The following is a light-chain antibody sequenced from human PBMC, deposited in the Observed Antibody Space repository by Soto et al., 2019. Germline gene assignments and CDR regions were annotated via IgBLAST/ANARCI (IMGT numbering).Light chain of an antibody. J-gene: IGKJ1*01. Sequence: EIVLTQSPGTLSLSPGERATLSCRVSQNIDNSFLAWYQQKPGQAPRFLIYVASSRATGIPDRFSGGGSGTDFTLTISRLEPEDFAVYYCQQCGSSPWTFGQGTKVDIK. CDR2: VAS. V-gene: IGKV3-20*01. CDR1: QNIDNSF. CDR3: QQCGSSPWT.